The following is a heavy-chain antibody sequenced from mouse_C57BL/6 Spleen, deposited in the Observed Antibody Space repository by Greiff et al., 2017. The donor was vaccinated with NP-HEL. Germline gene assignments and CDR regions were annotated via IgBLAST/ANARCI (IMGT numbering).Heavy chain of an antibody. Sequence: EVQGVESGGGLVQPGGSLSLSCAASGFTFTDYYMSWVRQPPGKALEWLGFIRNKANGYTTDYSASVKGRFTISRYNSQSILYLQMNAVRAEDSATDYSARSGGCFDYWGQGTTLTVSS. CDR1: GFTFTDYY. D-gene: IGHD4-1*01. CDR2: IRNKANGYTT. V-gene: IGHV7-3*01. J-gene: IGHJ2*01. CDR3: ARSGGCFDY.